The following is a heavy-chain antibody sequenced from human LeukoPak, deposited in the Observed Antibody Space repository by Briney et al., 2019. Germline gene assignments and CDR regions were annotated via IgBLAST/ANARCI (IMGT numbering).Heavy chain of an antibody. D-gene: IGHD3-22*01. CDR3: ARENPSDYYNRPIDH. Sequence: SETLSLTCTVSGASISSYYWSWIRQPPGKGLEWIGDIYYSGSIKYNPSLKSRVTMSVDTSKNQFSLKLSSVTAADTAIYYCARENPSDYYNRPIDHWGQGTLVTVSS. CDR2: IYYSGSI. V-gene: IGHV4-59*01. CDR1: GASISSYY. J-gene: IGHJ4*02.